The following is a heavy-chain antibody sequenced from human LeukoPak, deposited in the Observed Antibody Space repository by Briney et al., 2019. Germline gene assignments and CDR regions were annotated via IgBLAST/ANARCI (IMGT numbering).Heavy chain of an antibody. CDR2: INPNSGGT. V-gene: IGHV1-2*02. Sequence: ASVKVSCKASGYTCTDYYMHWVRQAPGQGLEWMGWINPNSGGTKYAQKFQGRVTMTRDTSISTAYMELSRLRSDDTAVYYCARDLSRDCGGDCEVGYWGQGTLVTVSS. D-gene: IGHD2-21*02. J-gene: IGHJ4*02. CDR3: ARDLSRDCGGDCEVGY. CDR1: GYTCTDYY.